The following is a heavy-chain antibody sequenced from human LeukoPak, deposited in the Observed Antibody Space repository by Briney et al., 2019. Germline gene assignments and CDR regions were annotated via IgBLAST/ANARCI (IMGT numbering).Heavy chain of an antibody. Sequence: GGSLRLSCAASGFSFSDTWMNWVRQAPGKGLEWVGLIKRKTDDGTTDYAAPEKGRFTISRDDSKNTLYLQMNSLKTVDTAVYYCTTQSGAWNFDYWGQGTLVTVSS. J-gene: IGHJ4*02. V-gene: IGHV3-15*07. CDR3: TTQSGAWNFDY. CDR2: IKRKTDDGTT. CDR1: GFSFSDTW. D-gene: IGHD1-1*01.